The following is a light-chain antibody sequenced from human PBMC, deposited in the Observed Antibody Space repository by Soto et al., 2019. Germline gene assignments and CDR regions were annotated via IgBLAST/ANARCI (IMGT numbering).Light chain of an antibody. Sequence: DIQMTQSPSSMSAAVGDRVTITCRASQDISYHLDWYQQKPGKAPKRLIYSASSLDSGVPSRFIATSCGTEFSFTISSLQPEDFATYYCQLNTTCPCPLGQGTKVDIK. CDR1: QDISYH. CDR2: SAS. V-gene: IGKV1-17*03. CDR3: QLNTTCPCP. J-gene: IGKJ1*01.